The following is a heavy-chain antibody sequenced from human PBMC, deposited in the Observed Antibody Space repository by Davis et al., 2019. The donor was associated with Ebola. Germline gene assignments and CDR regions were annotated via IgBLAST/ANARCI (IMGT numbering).Heavy chain of an antibody. CDR1: GVPFGGSFGGYF. J-gene: IGHJ4*02. D-gene: IGHD2-8*01. CDR3: ARGGMSCTRATCPLAL. CDR2: MDHGGRT. Sequence: PSETLSLTCAVSGVPFGGSFGGYFWSWVRQSPGKGLEWIADMDHGGRTNYSPSLKSRVTLSVDRSKNQMSLKLSSLTAADTAVYYCARGGMSCTRATCPLALWGQGVLVTVSS. V-gene: IGHV4-34*01.